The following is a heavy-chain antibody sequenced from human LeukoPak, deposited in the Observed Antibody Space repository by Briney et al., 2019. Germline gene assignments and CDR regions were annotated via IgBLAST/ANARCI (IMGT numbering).Heavy chain of an antibody. V-gene: IGHV3-7*01. D-gene: IGHD2-2*01. CDR1: GFTFSGYW. CDR3: ARHRREYQLLDFDY. CDR2: IKQDGSEK. J-gene: IGHJ4*02. Sequence: GGSLRLSCAASGFTFSGYWMSWVRQAPGKGLEWVANIKQDGSEKYYVDSVKGRFTISRDNAKNSLYLQMNSLRAEDTAVYYCARHRREYQLLDFDYWGQGTLVTVSS.